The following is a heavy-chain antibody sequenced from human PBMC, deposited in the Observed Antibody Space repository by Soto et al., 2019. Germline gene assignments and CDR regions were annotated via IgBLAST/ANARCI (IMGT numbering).Heavy chain of an antibody. V-gene: IGHV4-31*03. CDR2: FYYSGIT. CDR1: GGPIRRRGYY. Sequence: QVQLQESGPGLVKPSQTLSLTCTVSGGPIRRRGYYWSWIRHRPGEGLEWIGFFYYSGITDYNPSLRSGVTISADTSRNQVFLNMYSVTAADTAVHYCASSGGPEGDWFDPWGQGTLVTVSS. J-gene: IGHJ5*02. D-gene: IGHD2-15*01. CDR3: ASSGGPEGDWFDP.